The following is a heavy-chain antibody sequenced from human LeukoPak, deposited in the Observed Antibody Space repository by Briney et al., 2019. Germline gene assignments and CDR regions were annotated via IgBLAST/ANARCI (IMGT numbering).Heavy chain of an antibody. J-gene: IGHJ6*02. CDR1: GGSISSDY. V-gene: IGHV4-59*01. CDR3: ARVSVVYGMDV. CDR2: MYYTGST. Sequence: SETLSLTCSVSGGSISSDYWSWIRQPPGKGLEWTGYMYYTGSTNYNPSLKSRVTISLATSKTQFSLKLSSVTPADTAVYYCARVSVVYGMDVWGQGTTVTVSS.